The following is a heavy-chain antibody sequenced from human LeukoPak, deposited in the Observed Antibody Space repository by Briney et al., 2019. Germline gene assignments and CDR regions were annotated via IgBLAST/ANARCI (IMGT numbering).Heavy chain of an antibody. J-gene: IGHJ3*02. CDR1: GFTFSSYE. CDR2: ISSSSSYI. V-gene: IGHV3-21*01. Sequence: PGGSLRLSCAASGFTFSSYEMNWVRQAPGKGLEWVSSISSSSSYIYYADSVKGRFTISRDNAKNSLYLQMNSLRAEDTAVYYCARDWGMTTVTPGAFDIWGQGTMVTVSS. CDR3: ARDWGMTTVTPGAFDI. D-gene: IGHD4-17*01.